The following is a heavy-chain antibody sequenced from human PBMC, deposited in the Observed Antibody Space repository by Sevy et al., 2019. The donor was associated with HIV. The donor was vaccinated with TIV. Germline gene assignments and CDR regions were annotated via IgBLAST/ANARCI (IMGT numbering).Heavy chain of an antibody. V-gene: IGHV3-66*01. CDR2: IYSGGST. D-gene: IGHD3-22*01. CDR3: ARDGYYDASGYYYYYYGLDV. Sequence: GGSLRLSCAASTFRVIDNYMSWVRQAPGKGLEWVSTIYSGGSTFYADSVKGRFTISRDNSKNTLYLPMNSLRAEDTAVYYCARDGYYDASGYYYYYYGLDVWGQGTTVTVSS. J-gene: IGHJ6*02. CDR1: TFRVIDNY.